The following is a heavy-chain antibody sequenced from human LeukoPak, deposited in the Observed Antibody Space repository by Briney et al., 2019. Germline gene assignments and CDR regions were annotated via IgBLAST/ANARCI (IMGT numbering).Heavy chain of an antibody. D-gene: IGHD6-19*01. V-gene: IGHV3-23*01. CDR3: AKDGGDSSGWYLPYYYYMDV. CDR2: ISGSGGST. J-gene: IGHJ6*03. Sequence: AISGSGGSTYYADSVKGRFTISRDNSKSTLYLQMNSLRAEDTAVYYCAKDGGDSSGWYLPYYYYMDVWGKGTTVTVSS.